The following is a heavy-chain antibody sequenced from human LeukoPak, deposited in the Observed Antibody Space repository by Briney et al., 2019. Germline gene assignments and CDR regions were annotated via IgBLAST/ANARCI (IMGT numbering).Heavy chain of an antibody. CDR3: ARHPFATPFDY. J-gene: IGHJ4*02. D-gene: IGHD2-15*01. CDR2: AYYSGHT. Sequence: ETLSLTCTVSGGSISDNYWSWIRQPPGKGLEWIGYAYYSGHTNYNSSLKSRVTMSLDTSKSQFSLRLSSVTAADTAVYFCARHPFATPFDYWGPGTLVTVSS. V-gene: IGHV4-59*08. CDR1: GGSISDNY.